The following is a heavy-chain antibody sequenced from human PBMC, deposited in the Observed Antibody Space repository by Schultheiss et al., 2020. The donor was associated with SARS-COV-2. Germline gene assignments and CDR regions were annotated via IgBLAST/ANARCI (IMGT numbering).Heavy chain of an antibody. D-gene: IGHD3-3*01. V-gene: IGHV4-39*01. CDR3: ARPGGDFWSGYQFDY. Sequence: SQTLSLTCTVSGGSISSSSYYWSWIRQPPGKGLEWIGSIYYSGSTYYNPSLKSRVTISVDTSKNQFSLKLSSVTAADTAVYYCARPGGDFWSGYQFDYWGQGTLVTVSS. J-gene: IGHJ4*02. CDR2: IYYSGST. CDR1: GGSISSSSYY.